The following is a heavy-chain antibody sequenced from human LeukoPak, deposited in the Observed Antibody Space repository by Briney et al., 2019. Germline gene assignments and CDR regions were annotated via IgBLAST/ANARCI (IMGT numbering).Heavy chain of an antibody. CDR1: GYTFTSYD. D-gene: IGHD2-2*01. CDR3: ARGGGYCSSTSCYPSFDY. J-gene: IGHJ4*02. Sequence: ASVKVSCKASGYTFTSYDINWVRQATGQGLEWMGWMSPNSDNTGYAQKFQGRVTFTRDTSISTAYMELSRLRSDDTAVYYCARGGGYCSSTSCYPSFDYWGQGTLVTVSS. V-gene: IGHV1-8*01. CDR2: MSPNSDNT.